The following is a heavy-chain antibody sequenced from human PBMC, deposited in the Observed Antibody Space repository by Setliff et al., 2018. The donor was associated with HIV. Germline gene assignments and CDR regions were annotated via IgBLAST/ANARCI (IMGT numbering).Heavy chain of an antibody. CDR1: GFTFSNYG. V-gene: IGHV3-30*02. D-gene: IGHD6-19*01. J-gene: IGHJ3*02. Sequence: PGGSLRLSCAASGFTFSNYGIHWVRQAQGKGLEWVAFIPYDGSNKYYGDSVKGRFTISRDNSKNTVYLQMNSLRPEDTALYYCAKDFGYSSGWYLVSGVFDIWGQGTMVTVSS. CDR2: IPYDGSNK. CDR3: AKDFGYSSGWYLVSGVFDI.